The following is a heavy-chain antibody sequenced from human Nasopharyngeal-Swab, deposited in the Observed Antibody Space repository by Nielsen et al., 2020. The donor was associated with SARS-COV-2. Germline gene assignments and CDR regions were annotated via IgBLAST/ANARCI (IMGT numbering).Heavy chain of an antibody. Sequence: GESMKISCAASGFTFSSYAMSWVSKAPGKGLEWVSAISGSGGSTYYADSVKGRFTISRDNSKNTLYLQMNSLRAEDTAVYYCAKDPPQILELAWDDAFDIWGQGTMVTVSS. CDR1: GFTFSSYA. J-gene: IGHJ3*02. CDR3: AKDPPQILELAWDDAFDI. CDR2: ISGSGGST. D-gene: IGHD1-7*01. V-gene: IGHV3-23*01.